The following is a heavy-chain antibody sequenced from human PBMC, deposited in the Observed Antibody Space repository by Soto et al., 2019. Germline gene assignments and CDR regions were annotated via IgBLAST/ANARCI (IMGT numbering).Heavy chain of an antibody. CDR3: AKAMVRGVIITGSDY. V-gene: IGHV3-23*01. J-gene: IGHJ4*02. D-gene: IGHD3-10*01. Sequence: EVQLLESGGGLVQPGGSLRLSCAASGFTFSSYAMSWVRQAPGKGLEWVSAISGSGGSTYYADSVKGRFTISRDNSKNTRDLQMISLRADDTAVYYCAKAMVRGVIITGSDYWGQGTLVTVSS. CDR1: GFTFSSYA. CDR2: ISGSGGST.